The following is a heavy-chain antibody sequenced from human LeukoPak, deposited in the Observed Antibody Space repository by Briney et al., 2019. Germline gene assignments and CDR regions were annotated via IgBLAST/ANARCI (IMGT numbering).Heavy chain of an antibody. Sequence: ASVKVSCKASGYTFTSYGISWVRQAPGQGLEWMGWISAYNGNTNYAQKLQGRVTMTTDTSTSTAYMQLRSLRSDDTAVYYCAREGALGYCSSTSCQGRAFDIWGQGTMVTVSS. J-gene: IGHJ3*02. V-gene: IGHV1-18*01. CDR1: GYTFTSYG. CDR2: ISAYNGNT. CDR3: AREGALGYCSSTSCQGRAFDI. D-gene: IGHD2-2*01.